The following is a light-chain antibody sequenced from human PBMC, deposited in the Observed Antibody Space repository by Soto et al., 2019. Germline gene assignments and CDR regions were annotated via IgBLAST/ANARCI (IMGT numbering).Light chain of an antibody. CDR3: QQFSSYPLT. Sequence: EIVLTQSPATLSLSPGGRATLNCRASQSVSSYLAWYQQKPGQAPRLMIYDASNRATGIPDRFSGGGSGTDCTLTISRLEPEDVAVYYCQQFSSYPLTFGGGTKVDI. V-gene: IGKV3-11*01. CDR1: QSVSSY. J-gene: IGKJ4*02. CDR2: DAS.